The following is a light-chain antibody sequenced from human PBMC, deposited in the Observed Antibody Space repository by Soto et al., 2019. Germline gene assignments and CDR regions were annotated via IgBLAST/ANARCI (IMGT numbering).Light chain of an antibody. CDR3: QQYNNWPPLT. V-gene: IGKV3-15*01. J-gene: IGKJ4*01. Sequence: EIVLTQSPATLSVSPGERATLSCRASQSVTNNLAWYQQTPGQAPRLLIYGASTRAPGVPARFSGSGSGTEFTLTISSLQSEDFAVYYCQQYNNWPPLTFGGGTKVEIK. CDR2: GAS. CDR1: QSVTNN.